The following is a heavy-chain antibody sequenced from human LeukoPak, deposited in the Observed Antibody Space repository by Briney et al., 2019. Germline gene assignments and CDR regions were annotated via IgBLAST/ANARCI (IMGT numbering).Heavy chain of an antibody. D-gene: IGHD3-10*01. CDR1: GGSISSSSYY. CDR3: ARVTLPYYYGSGSYQTFDY. Sequence: SETLSLTCTVSGGSISSSSYYWGWIRQPPGKGLEWIGSIYYSGSTYSNPSLQSRVTISVDTSMNQFSLKLTSVTAADTAVYYCARVTLPYYYGSGSYQTFDYWGQGTLVTVSS. CDR2: IYYSGST. V-gene: IGHV4-39*07. J-gene: IGHJ4*02.